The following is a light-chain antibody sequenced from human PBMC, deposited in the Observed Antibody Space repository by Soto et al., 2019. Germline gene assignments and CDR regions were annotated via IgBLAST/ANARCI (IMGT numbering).Light chain of an antibody. CDR2: DVS. V-gene: IGLV2-23*02. J-gene: IGLJ3*02. CDR3: CSYAGSSAVV. CDR1: SSDIGSYNL. Sequence: QSALTEPASVSGSPGQSITISCTGTSSDIGSYNLVSWYQHDPGKAPKLLIYDVSERPSGVSNRFSGSKSGNTASLTISGLQVEDEADYYCCSYAGSSAVVFGGGTKLTVL.